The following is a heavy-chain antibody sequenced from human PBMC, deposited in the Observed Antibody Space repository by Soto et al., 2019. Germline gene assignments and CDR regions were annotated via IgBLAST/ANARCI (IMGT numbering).Heavy chain of an antibody. J-gene: IGHJ4*02. D-gene: IGHD3-10*01. CDR3: ARHWELGPPPVY. CDR1: GGSISSYY. CDR2: IYYSGST. Sequence: SETLSLTCTVSGGSISSYYWSWIRQPPGKGLEWIGYIYYSGSTNYNPSLKSRVTISVDTSKNQFSLKLSSVTAADTAVYYCARHWELGPPPVYWGQGTLVTVSS. V-gene: IGHV4-59*08.